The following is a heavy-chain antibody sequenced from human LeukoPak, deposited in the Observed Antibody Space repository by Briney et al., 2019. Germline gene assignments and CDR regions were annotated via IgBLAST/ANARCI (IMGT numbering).Heavy chain of an antibody. CDR3: ARRAGEYSHPYDY. CDR2: SGSGSYT. CDR1: GFTVSDYS. J-gene: IGHJ4*02. Sequence: GGSLRLSCAASGFTVSDYSMSWVRQAPGKGLEWVSASGSGSYTDYADSVKGRFTISKDNSKNTLYLQMNSLRAEDTAAYYCARRAGEYSHPYDYWGQGTLVTVSS. D-gene: IGHD4-17*01. V-gene: IGHV3-23*01.